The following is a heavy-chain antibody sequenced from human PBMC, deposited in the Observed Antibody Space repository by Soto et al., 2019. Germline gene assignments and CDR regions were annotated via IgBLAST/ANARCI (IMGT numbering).Heavy chain of an antibody. CDR1: GFSLSTSGVG. CDR2: IYWDDDK. V-gene: IGHV2-5*02. CDR3: AHRGSATHIDY. J-gene: IGHJ4*02. Sequence: QITLKESGPTLVKPTQTLTLTCTFSGFSLSTSGVGVGWIRQPPGKALEWLALIYWDDDKRYSPSLKSRLTITRDTSKNQVILTMPNIDPVDTATYYCAHRGSATHIDYWGQGTLVTVSS.